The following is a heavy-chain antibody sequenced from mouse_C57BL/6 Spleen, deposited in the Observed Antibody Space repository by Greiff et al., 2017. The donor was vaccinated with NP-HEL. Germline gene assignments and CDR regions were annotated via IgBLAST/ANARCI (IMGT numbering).Heavy chain of an antibody. D-gene: IGHD3-2*02. V-gene: IGHV1-18*01. CDR2: INPNNGGT. J-gene: IGHJ3*01. Sequence: EVQLQQFGPELVKPGASVKIPCKASGYTFTDYNMDWVKQSHGKSLEWIGDINPNNGGTIYNQKFKGKATLTVDKSSSTAYMELRSLTSEDTAVYYCARGLRFWFAYWGQGTLVTVSA. CDR1: GYTFTDYN. CDR3: ARGLRFWFAY.